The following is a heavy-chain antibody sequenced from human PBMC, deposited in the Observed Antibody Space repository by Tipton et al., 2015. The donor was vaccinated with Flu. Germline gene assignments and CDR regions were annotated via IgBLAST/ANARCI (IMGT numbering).Heavy chain of an antibody. Sequence: QLVQSGAEVKKPGSSVKVSCKASGGTFSSYAISWVRQAPGQGLEWMGRIIPILGIANYAQKFQGRVTITADKSTSTAYMELSSLRSEDTAVYYCAREPGGYCSSPSCYTGGSGYYYGMDVWGQGTTVTVSS. J-gene: IGHJ6*02. CDR1: GGTFSSYA. CDR2: IIPILGIA. CDR3: AREPGGYCSSPSCYTGGSGYYYGMDV. V-gene: IGHV1-69*09. D-gene: IGHD2-2*02.